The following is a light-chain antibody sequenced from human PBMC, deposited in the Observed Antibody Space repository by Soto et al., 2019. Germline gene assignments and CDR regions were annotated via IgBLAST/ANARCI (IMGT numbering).Light chain of an antibody. V-gene: IGKV1-27*01. CDR3: QKYNSAPLT. Sequence: DIQMTQSPSSLSASVGDRVTITCRASQDISNYLAWYQQKPGKVPKLLIYAASTLQSRVPSRLSGSGSGTDFTLTISSLQPEDVATYYCQKYNSAPLTFGGGPKVEIK. CDR1: QDISNY. CDR2: AAS. J-gene: IGKJ4*01.